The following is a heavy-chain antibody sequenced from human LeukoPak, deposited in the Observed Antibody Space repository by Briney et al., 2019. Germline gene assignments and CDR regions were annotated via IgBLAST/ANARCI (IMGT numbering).Heavy chain of an antibody. CDR2: ISSSTSYI. J-gene: IGHJ4*02. V-gene: IGHV3-21*01. CDR1: GFTFSSYN. Sequence: PGGSLRLSCAASGFTFSSYNMNWVRQAPGKGLEWVSSISSSTSYIYYADSVKGRFTISRDNAKNTLYLQVNSLRAEDTAVYYCARGGGYSESSKVLFDYWGQGTLVTVSS. CDR3: ARGGGYSESSKVLFDY. D-gene: IGHD3-22*01.